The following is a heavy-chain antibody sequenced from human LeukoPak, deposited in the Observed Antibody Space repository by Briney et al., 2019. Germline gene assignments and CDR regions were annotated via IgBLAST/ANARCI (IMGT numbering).Heavy chain of an antibody. CDR1: GGSISSYY. CDR3: ARADNWGSSWYFDY. Sequence: SETLSLTCTVSGGSISSYYWSWIRQPPGKGLEWIGYIYYSGSTNYNPSLKSRVTISVDTSKNQFSLKLSSVTAADTAVYYCARADNWGSSWYFDYWGQGTLVTVAS. V-gene: IGHV4-59*01. J-gene: IGHJ4*02. D-gene: IGHD7-27*01. CDR2: IYYSGST.